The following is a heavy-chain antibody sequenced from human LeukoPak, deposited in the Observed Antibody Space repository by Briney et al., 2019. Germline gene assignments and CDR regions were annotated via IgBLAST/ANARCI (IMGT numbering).Heavy chain of an antibody. Sequence: GASVKVSCKASGYTFTGYYMHWVRQAPGQGLEWMGWINPNSGGTNYAQKFQGRVTMTRDTSISTAYMELSRLRSDDTAVYYCARSKWGLDDAFDIWGQGTMVTVSS. J-gene: IGHJ3*02. V-gene: IGHV1-2*02. CDR1: GYTFTGYY. D-gene: IGHD1-26*01. CDR3: ARSKWGLDDAFDI. CDR2: INPNSGGT.